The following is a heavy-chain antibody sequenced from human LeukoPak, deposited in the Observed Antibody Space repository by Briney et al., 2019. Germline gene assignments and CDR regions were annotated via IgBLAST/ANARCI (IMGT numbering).Heavy chain of an antibody. CDR2: ISYDGSNK. V-gene: IGHV3-30*18. CDR1: GFTFSSYG. Sequence: QTGGSLRLSCAASGFTFSSYGMHWVRQAPGKGLEWVAVISYDGSNKYYADSVKGRFTISRDNSKNTLYLQMNSLRAEDTAVYYCAKDGMSSGWLANYYYYYYMDVWGKGTTVTVSS. D-gene: IGHD6-19*01. J-gene: IGHJ6*03. CDR3: AKDGMSSGWLANYYYYYYMDV.